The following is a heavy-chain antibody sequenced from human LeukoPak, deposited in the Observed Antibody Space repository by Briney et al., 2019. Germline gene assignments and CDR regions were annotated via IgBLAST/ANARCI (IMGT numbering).Heavy chain of an antibody. J-gene: IGHJ5*02. V-gene: IGHV3-23*01. CDR2: ISGSGGNT. CDR1: GFTFSSYA. Sequence: GGSLRLSCAASGFTFSSYAMNWVRQAPGKGLEWVSAISGSGGNTYYADSVKGQFTISRDNSKNTVYLQMNGLRAEDTAVYYCANQTYCSAGSCYGPLDPWGQGTPVTVSS. CDR3: ANQTYCSAGSCYGPLDP. D-gene: IGHD2-15*01.